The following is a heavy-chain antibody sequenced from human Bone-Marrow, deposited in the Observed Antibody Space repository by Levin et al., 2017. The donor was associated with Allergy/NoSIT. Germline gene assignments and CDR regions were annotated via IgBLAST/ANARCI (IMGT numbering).Heavy chain of an antibody. J-gene: IGHJ6*02. CDR3: ARGLGEQGSYYYYGMDV. CDR1: GGSFSGYY. CDR2: INHSGST. Sequence: SETLSLTCAVYGGSFSGYYWSWIRQPPGKGLEWIGEINHSGSTNYNPSLKSRVTISVDTSKNQFSLKLSSVTAADTAVYYCARGLGEQGSYYYYGMDVWGQGTTVTVSS. D-gene: IGHD7-27*01. V-gene: IGHV4-34*01.